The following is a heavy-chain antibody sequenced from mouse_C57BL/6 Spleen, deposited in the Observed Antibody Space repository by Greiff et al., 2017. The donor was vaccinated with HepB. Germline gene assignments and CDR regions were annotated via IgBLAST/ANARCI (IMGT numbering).Heavy chain of an antibody. CDR2: IDPNSGGT. CDR1: GYTFTSYW. J-gene: IGHJ1*03. V-gene: IGHV1-72*01. D-gene: IGHD2-3*01. CDR3: ARLEGYDGYWNWYFDV. Sequence: VKLQQPGAELVKPGASVKLSCKASGYTFTSYWMHWVKQRPGRGLEWIGRIDPNSGGTKYNEKFKSKATLTVDKPSSTAYMQLSSLTSEDSAVYYCARLEGYDGYWNWYFDVWGTGTTVTVSS.